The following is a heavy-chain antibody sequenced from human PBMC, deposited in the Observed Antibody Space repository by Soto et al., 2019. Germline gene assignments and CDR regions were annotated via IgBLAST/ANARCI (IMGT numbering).Heavy chain of an antibody. CDR2: INAGNGNT. CDR1: GYTFTSYA. CDR3: ATSAGYCSGGSCTPNFDY. D-gene: IGHD2-15*01. Sequence: QVPLVQSGAEVKKPGASVKVSCKASGYTFTSYAMHWVRQAPGQRLEWMGWINAGNGNTKYSQKFQGRVPITRDTSESTAYVELSSLRSEDTAVYYCATSAGYCSGGSCTPNFDYWGQGTLVTVSS. J-gene: IGHJ4*02. V-gene: IGHV1-3*01.